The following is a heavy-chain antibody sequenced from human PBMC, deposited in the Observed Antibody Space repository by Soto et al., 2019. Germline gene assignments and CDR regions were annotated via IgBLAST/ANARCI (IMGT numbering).Heavy chain of an antibody. CDR1: GFTFSSYA. D-gene: IGHD5-18*01. Sequence: GGSLRLSFAASGFTFSSYAMSWVRQAPGKGLEGVASISCSGGSTYYADSVKVRFTISRDNSKNRLYLEMNSLIAEDTAVCYCARKYRYLFDXWGQGTLV. CDR2: ISCSGGST. V-gene: IGHV3-23*01. CDR3: ARKYRYLFDX. J-gene: IGHJ4*02.